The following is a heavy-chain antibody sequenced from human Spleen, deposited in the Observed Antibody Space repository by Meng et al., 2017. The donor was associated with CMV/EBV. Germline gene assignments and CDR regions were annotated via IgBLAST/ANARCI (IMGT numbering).Heavy chain of an antibody. CDR1: GYTFTGYY. Sequence: SVKVSCKASGYTFTGYYMHWVRQAPGQGLEWMGGIVPLLRMATNAQKFQGRVTITADRSTTSTYMELTRLRSDDTAMYFCASATYMTTQQGWFDTWGQGTLVTVSS. J-gene: IGHJ5*02. CDR2: IVPLLRMA. CDR3: ASATYMTTQQGWFDT. V-gene: IGHV1-69*10. D-gene: IGHD4-17*01.